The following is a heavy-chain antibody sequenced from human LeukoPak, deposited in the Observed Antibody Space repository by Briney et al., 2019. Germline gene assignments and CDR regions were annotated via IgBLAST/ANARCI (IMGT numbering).Heavy chain of an antibody. CDR3: ARDLIPDYGSGRTETSIDY. J-gene: IGHJ4*02. Sequence: GASVKVSCKVSGYTLTELSMHWVRQAPGQGLEWMGWISAYNGNTNYAQKLQGRVTMTTDTSTSTAYMELRSLRSDDTAVYYCARDLIPDYGSGRTETSIDYWGQGTLVTVSS. CDR2: ISAYNGNT. CDR1: GYTLTELS. D-gene: IGHD3-10*01. V-gene: IGHV1-18*01.